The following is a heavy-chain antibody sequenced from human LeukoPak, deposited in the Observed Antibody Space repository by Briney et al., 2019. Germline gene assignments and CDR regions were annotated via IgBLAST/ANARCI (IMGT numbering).Heavy chain of an antibody. CDR1: GFTFSSYG. CDR3: ARSLTTFDY. CDR2: ISFDGSKK. V-gene: IGHV3-30*03. J-gene: IGHJ4*02. D-gene: IGHD1-14*01. Sequence: GGSLRLSCAASGFTFSSYGIHWVRQAPGKGLEWVAVISFDGSKKYYADSVKGRFTISRDNSKNTLYLQMNSLRAEDTAVYYCARSLTTFDYWGQGTLVTVSS.